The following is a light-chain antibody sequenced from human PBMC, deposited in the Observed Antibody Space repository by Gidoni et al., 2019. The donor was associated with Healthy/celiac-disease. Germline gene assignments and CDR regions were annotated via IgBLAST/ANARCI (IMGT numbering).Light chain of an antibody. V-gene: IGKV3-20*01. J-gene: IGKJ1*01. Sequence: EIVLTQSPGTLSLSPGERATLSCRASQSVSSSYLAWYQQKPGQAPSRLIYRASSRATGIPDTFSGSGSGTDFTFTISRLEPADFAVYYCHQYGSPGTFGQGTKVEI. CDR1: QSVSSSY. CDR2: RAS. CDR3: HQYGSPGT.